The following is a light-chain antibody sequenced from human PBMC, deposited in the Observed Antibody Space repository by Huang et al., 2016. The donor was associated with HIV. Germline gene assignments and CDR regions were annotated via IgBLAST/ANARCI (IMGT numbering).Light chain of an antibody. J-gene: IGKJ5*01. Sequence: ERVMTQSPATLSMSPGERATLSCRASQSVSSNLAWYQQKPGQAPRLLIYGASPRATGIPARFSGSGSGTEFTLTISSLQSEDSAVYYCQQYNKWPPVTFGQGTRLEIK. CDR3: QQYNKWPPVT. CDR1: QSVSSN. CDR2: GAS. V-gene: IGKV3-15*01.